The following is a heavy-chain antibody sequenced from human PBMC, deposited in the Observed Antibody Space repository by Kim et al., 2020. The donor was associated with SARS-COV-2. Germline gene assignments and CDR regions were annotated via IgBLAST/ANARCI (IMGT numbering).Heavy chain of an antibody. D-gene: IGHD4-17*01. CDR1: GFTFSSYW. CDR3: ARDRTTVVPFDY. Sequence: GGSLRLSCAASGFTFSSYWMHWVRQAPGQGLVWVSRIKTDGSTTNYADSVKGRFTISRDNAKNTLYLQMNSLRAEDTAVYYCARDRTTVVPFDYWGQGTLVTVSS. V-gene: IGHV3-74*01. J-gene: IGHJ4*02. CDR2: IKTDGSTT.